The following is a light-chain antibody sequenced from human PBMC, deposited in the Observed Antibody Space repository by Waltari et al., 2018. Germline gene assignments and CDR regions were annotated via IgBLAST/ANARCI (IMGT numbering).Light chain of an antibody. CDR3: MQGLQSHRT. CDR2: LES. CDR1: ESLLDNNGFTY. V-gene: IGKV2-28*01. Sequence: NVMTQSPTSLPRPPGEAASLSLRAWESLLDNNGFTYVDWYVQKPGQSPQLLIYLESNRASGVPDRFSGSGSGTDFTLKISRVEAEDVGVYYCMQGLQSHRTFGQGTKVEIK. J-gene: IGKJ1*01.